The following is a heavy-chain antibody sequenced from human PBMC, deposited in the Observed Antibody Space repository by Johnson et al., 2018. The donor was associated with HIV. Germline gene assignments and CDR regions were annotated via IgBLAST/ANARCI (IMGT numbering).Heavy chain of an antibody. CDR1: GFTFSSYD. J-gene: IGHJ3*02. D-gene: IGHD5-24*01. Sequence: VQLVESGGGLVQPGGSLRLSCVASGFTFSSYDMHWVRQATGKGLEWVSGIGTAGDTYYPGSVKGRFTISRENAKNSLYLQMNSLRAEDTAVYYCARGRWLHLGAFDIWGQGTMVTVSS. V-gene: IGHV3-13*01. CDR3: ARGRWLHLGAFDI. CDR2: IGTAGDT.